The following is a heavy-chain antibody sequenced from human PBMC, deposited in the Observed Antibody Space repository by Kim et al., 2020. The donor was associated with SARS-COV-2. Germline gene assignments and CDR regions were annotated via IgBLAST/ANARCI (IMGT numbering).Heavy chain of an antibody. Sequence: SETLSLSCTVSGGSISNHFWGWIRQSPGKGLEWIGYFYSSGSTFYNPSLRSRVTISVDTSKNQFSLSLRSVTAADTAIYYCARGHTGHDYWGQGTLVTVS. CDR2: FYSSGST. CDR1: GGSISNHF. V-gene: IGHV4-59*11. J-gene: IGHJ4*02. CDR3: ARGHTGHDY. D-gene: IGHD5-18*01.